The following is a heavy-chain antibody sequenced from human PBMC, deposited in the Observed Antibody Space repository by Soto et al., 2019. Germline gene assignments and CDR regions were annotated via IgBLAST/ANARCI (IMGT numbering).Heavy chain of an antibody. J-gene: IGHJ4*02. Sequence: QVQLQESGPGLVKPSETLSLTCTVSGGSISSYYWSWIRQPPGKGLEWIGYIYYSGSTNYNPSLTSRVTIPVDTSKNQFSLKLSSVTAADTAVYYCARVRWTVAGPGHFDYWGQGTLVTVSS. CDR1: GGSISSYY. V-gene: IGHV4-59*01. CDR3: ARVRWTVAGPGHFDY. D-gene: IGHD6-19*01. CDR2: IYYSGST.